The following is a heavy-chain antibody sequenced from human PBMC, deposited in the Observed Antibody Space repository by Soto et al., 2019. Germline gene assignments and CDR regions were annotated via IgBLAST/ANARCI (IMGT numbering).Heavy chain of an antibody. D-gene: IGHD2-2*01. J-gene: IGHJ6*03. CDR1: GFTFSNFA. V-gene: IGHV3-23*01. CDR3: VKDTSSSPYYMDV. Sequence: EVQVLESGGGSVQPGGSLRLSCAASGFTFSNFAMGWVRHAPGKGLEWVSEITGSTGSTYYADSVRGRFFISRDNSKNTLHLQMNSLRVEDTAVYYGVKDTSSSPYYMDVWGKGTTVTVSS. CDR2: ITGSTGST.